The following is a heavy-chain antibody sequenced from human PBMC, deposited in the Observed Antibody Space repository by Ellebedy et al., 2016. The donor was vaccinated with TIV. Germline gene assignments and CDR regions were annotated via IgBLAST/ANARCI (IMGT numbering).Heavy chain of an antibody. CDR2: ISDSGGNT. V-gene: IGHV3-23*01. J-gene: IGHJ2*01. CDR3: AAKGSGYFDL. D-gene: IGHD1-26*01. CDR1: GFTFSSYA. Sequence: GESLKISCVASGFTFSSYAMCWVRQAPGKGLEWVSTISDSGGNTHFPDSVKGRFTISRDNAKNTLYLQMNSLRAEDTAVYYFAAKGSGYFDLWGRGTLVTVSS.